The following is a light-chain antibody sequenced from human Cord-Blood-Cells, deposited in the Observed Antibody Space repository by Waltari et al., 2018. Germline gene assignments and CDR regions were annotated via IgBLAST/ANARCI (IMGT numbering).Light chain of an antibody. CDR2: GAS. Sequence: EIVLTQSPGTLSLSPGERATLSCRASQSVSSSYLAWYQQKPGQAPRLLLYGASSRATGIPDRFSGSGSGTDFALTISRLESEDFAVYYCQQYGSSPPSTFGQGTKVEIK. J-gene: IGKJ1*01. CDR3: QQYGSSPPST. CDR1: QSVSSSY. V-gene: IGKV3-20*01.